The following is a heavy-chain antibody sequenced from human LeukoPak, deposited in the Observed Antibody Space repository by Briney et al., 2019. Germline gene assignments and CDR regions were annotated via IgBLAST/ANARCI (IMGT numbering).Heavy chain of an antibody. V-gene: IGHV3-53*01. Sequence: GGSLRLSCAASGFTFSSNYMSWVRQAPGKGLEWVSLIYTGGSSYYADSVKGRFTISRDTSINTLYLQMNSLRVEDAAVYYCARVTLGLDSRTYYPTTFDYWGQGTQVTVSS. CDR2: IYTGGSS. CDR3: ARVTLGLDSRTYYPTTFDY. CDR1: GFTFSSNY. D-gene: IGHD3-22*01. J-gene: IGHJ4*02.